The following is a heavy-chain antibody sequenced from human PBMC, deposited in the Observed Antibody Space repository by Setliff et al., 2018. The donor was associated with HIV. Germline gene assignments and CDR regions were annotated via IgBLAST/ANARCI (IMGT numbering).Heavy chain of an antibody. CDR1: GFSFDDYH. D-gene: IGHD2-15*01. CDR3: ARDLAYCSGGSCYRPFIYYFYYMDV. CDR2: VIPNSGKT. Sequence: ASVKVSCKASGFSFDDYHIHWVRQAPGQGLEWMGCVIPNSGKTYYAQEFQGRVTMTSDTSINTAYMEVSWLTSDDTAIYYCARDLAYCSGGSCYRPFIYYFYYMDVWGKGATVTVSS. J-gene: IGHJ6*03. V-gene: IGHV1-2*02.